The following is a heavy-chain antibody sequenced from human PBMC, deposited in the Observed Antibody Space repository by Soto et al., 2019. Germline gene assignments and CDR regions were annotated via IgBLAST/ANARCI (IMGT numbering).Heavy chain of an antibody. V-gene: IGHV3-23*01. CDR2: ISGSGRST. D-gene: IGHD3-10*01. CDR3: AKEGGAYYYDSGSYAWFDP. Sequence: GGSLRLSCAASGFTLINYAMSWVLQAPGKGLAWVSTISGSGRSTYYADSVKGRFTISRDNSKNTLYLQMNSLRAEDTAVYYCAKEGGAYYYDSGSYAWFDPWGQGTLVTVSS. CDR1: GFTLINYA. J-gene: IGHJ5*02.